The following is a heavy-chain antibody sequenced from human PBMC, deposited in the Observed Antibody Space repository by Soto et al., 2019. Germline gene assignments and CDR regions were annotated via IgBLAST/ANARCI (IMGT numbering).Heavy chain of an antibody. CDR1: GGSFSGYY. Sequence: KTSETLSLTCAVYGGSFSGYYWSWIRQPPGKGLEWIGEINHSGSTNYNPSLKSRVAISVDTSKNQFSLKLSSVTAADTAVYYCARGFRARPRRAVFDYWGQGTLVTVSS. D-gene: IGHD6-6*01. V-gene: IGHV4-34*01. CDR2: INHSGST. CDR3: ARGFRARPRRAVFDY. J-gene: IGHJ4*02.